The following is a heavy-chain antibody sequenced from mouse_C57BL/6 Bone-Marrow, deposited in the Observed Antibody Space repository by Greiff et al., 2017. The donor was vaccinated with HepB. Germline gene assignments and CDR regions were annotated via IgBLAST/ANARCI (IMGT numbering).Heavy chain of an antibody. CDR3: TTYDYPDY. CDR1: GFNIKDDY. V-gene: IGHV14-4*01. Sequence: EVMLVESGAELVRPGASVKLSCTASGFNIKDDYMHWVKQRPEQGLEWIGWIDPENGDTEYASKFQGKATITADTSSNTAYLQLSSLTSEDTAVYYCTTYDYPDYWGQGTTLTVSS. D-gene: IGHD2-4*01. CDR2: IDPENGDT. J-gene: IGHJ2*01.